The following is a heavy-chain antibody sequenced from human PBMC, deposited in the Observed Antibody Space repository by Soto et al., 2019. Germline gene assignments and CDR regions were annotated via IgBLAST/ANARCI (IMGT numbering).Heavy chain of an antibody. CDR1: GGAFSGYT. CDR3: AGCAVHTATWLGV. V-gene: IGHV1-69*02. D-gene: IGHD3-9*01. J-gene: IGHJ1*01. CDR2: LIPAVGQA. Sequence: QVQLVQSGAEVKKPGSSMKVSCKACGGAFSGYTFNWVRQAPGQGLEWMGRLIPAVGQANNAQKFQGRLTISADESASTVYMDLSSLTAEDTAVYCCAGCAVHTATWLGVWGQGTLVTVSS.